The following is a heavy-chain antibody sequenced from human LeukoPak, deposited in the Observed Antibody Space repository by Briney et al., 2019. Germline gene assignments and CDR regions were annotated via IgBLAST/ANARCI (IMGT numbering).Heavy chain of an antibody. D-gene: IGHD4-23*01. J-gene: IGHJ4*02. CDR3: AAAPATTVVTQ. Sequence: SVKVCCKASGFTFTRSAMQWVRQARGQRLEWIGWIVVGSGNTNYVQKFQERVTITRDMSTSTAYMELSSLRSEDTAVYYCAAAPATTVVTQWGQGTLVTVSS. CDR1: GFTFTRSA. V-gene: IGHV1-58*02. CDR2: IVVGSGNT.